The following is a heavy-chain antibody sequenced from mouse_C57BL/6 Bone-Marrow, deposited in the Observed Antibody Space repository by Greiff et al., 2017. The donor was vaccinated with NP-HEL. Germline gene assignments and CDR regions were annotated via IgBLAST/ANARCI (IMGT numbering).Heavy chain of an antibody. J-gene: IGHJ4*01. V-gene: IGHV5-12*01. D-gene: IGHD1-1*01. Sequence: EVKLQESGGGLVQPGGSLKLSCAASGFTFSDYYMYWVRQTPEKRLEWVAYISNGGGSTYYPDTVKGRFTISRDNAKNTLYLQMSRLKSEDTAMYYCASQIYYYGSSYWGQGTSVTVSS. CDR1: GFTFSDYY. CDR2: ISNGGGST. CDR3: ASQIYYYGSSY.